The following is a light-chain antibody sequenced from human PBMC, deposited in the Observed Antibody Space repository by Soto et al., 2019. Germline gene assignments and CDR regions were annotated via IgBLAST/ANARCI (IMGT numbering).Light chain of an antibody. J-gene: IGKJ1*01. CDR2: GAS. Sequence: EIVMTQSPATLSVSPGERATLSCRASQSVSSNLAWYQQKPGQAPRLPIYGASTRATGIPARFSGSGSGTEFTLTIGSLQSEDFAVYYCQQYNNWPRTFGQGTKVDIK. CDR1: QSVSSN. V-gene: IGKV3-15*01. CDR3: QQYNNWPRT.